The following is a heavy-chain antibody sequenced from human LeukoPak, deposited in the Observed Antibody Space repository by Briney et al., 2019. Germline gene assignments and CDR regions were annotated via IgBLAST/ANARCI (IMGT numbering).Heavy chain of an antibody. CDR1: GGSFSGYY. J-gene: IGHJ5*02. CDR3: ARSSRGMVYAISGWFDP. V-gene: IGHV4-34*01. D-gene: IGHD2-8*01. CDR2: INHSGST. Sequence: KPSETLSLTCAVYGGSFSGYYWSWIRQPPGKGLEWIGEINHSGSTNYNPSLKSRVTISVDTSKNQFSLKLSSVTAADTTVYYCARSSRGMVYAISGWFDPWGQGTLVTVSS.